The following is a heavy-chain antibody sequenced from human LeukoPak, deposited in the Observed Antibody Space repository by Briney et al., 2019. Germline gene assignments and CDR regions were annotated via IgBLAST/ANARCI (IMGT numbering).Heavy chain of an antibody. J-gene: IGHJ4*02. Sequence: PGGSLRLSCVVSGFTVSSNYMSWVRQAPGKGLECVSIVYSGGSSCYADSVKGRFTISRDKSKNTLYLQMNSLRAEDTAVYYCARGYCSGGGCYQAYYFDYWGQGTLVTVSS. CDR2: VYSGGSS. CDR3: ARGYCSGGGCYQAYYFDY. CDR1: GFTVSSNY. V-gene: IGHV3-53*01. D-gene: IGHD2-15*01.